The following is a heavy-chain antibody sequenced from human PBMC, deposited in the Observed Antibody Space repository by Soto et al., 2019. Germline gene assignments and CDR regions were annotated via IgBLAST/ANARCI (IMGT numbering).Heavy chain of an antibody. D-gene: IGHD4-17*01. CDR2: ITPILGIA. CDR3: ACLQDGDHVNFDY. CDR1: GGTFSSYT. Sequence: GASVKVSCKASGGTFSSYTISWVRQAPGQGLEWMGRITPILGIANYAQKFQGRVTITADKSTSTAYMELSSLRSEDTAVYYCACLQDGDHVNFDYWGQGTLVTVS. J-gene: IGHJ4*02. V-gene: IGHV1-69*02.